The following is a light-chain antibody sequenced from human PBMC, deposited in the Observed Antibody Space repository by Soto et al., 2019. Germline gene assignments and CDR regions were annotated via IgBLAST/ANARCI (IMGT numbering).Light chain of an antibody. CDR1: SSDVGGYNY. V-gene: IGLV2-14*01. CDR2: EVT. CDR3: SSYTSSNTYV. Sequence: QSALTQPASVSGSPGQSITISCTGASSDVGGYNYVSWFQQHPGKAPRRMIIEVTNRPSGVSNRFSGSNSGNTASLTISGLQAEDEADYYCSSYTSSNTYVFGTGTKGTVL. J-gene: IGLJ1*01.